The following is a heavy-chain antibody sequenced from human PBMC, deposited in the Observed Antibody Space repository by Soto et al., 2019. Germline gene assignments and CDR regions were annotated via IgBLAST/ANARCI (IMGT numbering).Heavy chain of an antibody. D-gene: IGHD6-13*01. CDR2: ITGSGGDS. V-gene: IGHV3-23*01. CDR1: GFSFSSYA. CDR3: AKGSGSSRPCYFDY. J-gene: IGHJ4*02. Sequence: GGSLRLSCAASGFSFSSYAVSWVRQAPGRGLEWVSAITGSGGDSYHADSVRGRFTISRDNTKNTLYFQMNSLRAEDTAVYYCAKGSGSSRPCYFDYWGQGTPVTVSS.